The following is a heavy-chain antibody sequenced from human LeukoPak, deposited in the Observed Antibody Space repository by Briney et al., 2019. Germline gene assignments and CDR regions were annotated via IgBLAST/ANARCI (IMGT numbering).Heavy chain of an antibody. Sequence: GESLKIPCKGSGYTFTSYWIAWVRQMPGKGLEWMGIIYPGDSDTKYSPSLQGQVTISADRSISTAYLHWRSPKASDTAMYYCASRSYGGKDFDSWGQGTLVTVSS. V-gene: IGHV5-51*01. D-gene: IGHD4-23*01. CDR2: IYPGDSDT. J-gene: IGHJ4*02. CDR3: ASRSYGGKDFDS. CDR1: GYTFTSYW.